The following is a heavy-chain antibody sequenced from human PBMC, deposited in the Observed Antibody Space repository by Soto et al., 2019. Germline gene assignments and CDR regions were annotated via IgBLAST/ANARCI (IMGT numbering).Heavy chain of an antibody. J-gene: IGHJ3*02. CDR3: AIVSDSSGYSDAFDI. V-gene: IGHV1-2*04. CDR2: INPNSGGT. D-gene: IGHD3-22*01. Sequence: QVQLVQSGAEVKKPGASVKVSCKASGYTFTGYYMHWVRQAPGQGLEWMGWINPNSGGTNYAQKFQGWVTMTRDTSISTAYMELSRLRSDDTAVYYCAIVSDSSGYSDAFDIWGQGTMVTVSS. CDR1: GYTFTGYY.